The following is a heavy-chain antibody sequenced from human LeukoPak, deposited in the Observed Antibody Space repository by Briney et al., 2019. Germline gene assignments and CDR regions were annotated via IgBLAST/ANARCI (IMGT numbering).Heavy chain of an antibody. V-gene: IGHV4-59*12. J-gene: IGHJ3*02. CDR3: ARERGLRGSDAFDI. CDR1: GGSIISYY. CDR2: IYHSGST. Sequence: SETLSLTCTVSGGSIISYYYNWLRQPPGKGLEWIGYIYHSGSTYYNPSLKSRVTISVDRSKNQFSLKLSSVTAADTAVYYCARERGLRGSDAFDIWGQGTMVTVSS. D-gene: IGHD3-10*01.